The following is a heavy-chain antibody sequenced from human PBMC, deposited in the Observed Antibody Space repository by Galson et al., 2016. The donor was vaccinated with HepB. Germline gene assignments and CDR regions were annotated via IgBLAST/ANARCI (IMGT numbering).Heavy chain of an antibody. CDR1: GDSVTNSPFH. CDR3: ARASRIEPYTSGWYFFDS. J-gene: IGHJ4*02. CDR2: ISYSGSA. V-gene: IGHV4-39*06. D-gene: IGHD6-19*01. Sequence: SETLSLTCTVSGDSVTNSPFHWAWIRQPAGKGLEWIGTISYSGSAYYNSSLKSRLSISIDPSNNQFPLMLSSVTAADTAMYFCARASRIEPYTSGWYFFDSRGQGILVTVSS.